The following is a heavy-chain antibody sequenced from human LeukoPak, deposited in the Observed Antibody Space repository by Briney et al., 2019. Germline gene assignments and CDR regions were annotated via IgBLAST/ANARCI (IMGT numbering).Heavy chain of an antibody. Sequence: GTSLRLSCAASGFTFRSHGMHWVRQAPGKGLEWVAVISYDGSNKYYADSVKGRFTISRDNSKNTLYLQMNSLRAEDTAVYYCARVTYYYGSADNWFDPWGQGTLVTVSS. CDR3: ARVTYYYGSADNWFDP. CDR2: ISYDGSNK. CDR1: GFTFRSHG. V-gene: IGHV3-30*19. D-gene: IGHD3-10*01. J-gene: IGHJ5*02.